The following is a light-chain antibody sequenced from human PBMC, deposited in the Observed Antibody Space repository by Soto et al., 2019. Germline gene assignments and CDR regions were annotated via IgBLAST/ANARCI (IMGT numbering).Light chain of an antibody. V-gene: IGKV3-20*01. CDR2: AAS. J-gene: IGKJ3*01. CDR3: QQFGSSPGFT. CDR1: QSINNRY. Sequence: EIVLTQSPGTLSLSPGERATLSCRASQSINNRYLAWYQQKPGQAPRLLIYAASSRATGIPDRFSGSGSGRAFSLTISRLEPEDFAVYYCQQFGSSPGFTFGPGTKVDIK.